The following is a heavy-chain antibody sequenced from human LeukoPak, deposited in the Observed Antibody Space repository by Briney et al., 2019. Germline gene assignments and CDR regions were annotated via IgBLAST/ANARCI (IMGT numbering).Heavy chain of an antibody. CDR2: IYYSGST. Sequence: PSGTLSLTCAVSGGSISSSNWWSWIRQPPGKGLEWIGSIYYSGSTYYNPSLKSRVTISVDTSKNQFSLKLSSVTAADTAVYYCARDRVDGSGRGGYYYYYMDVWGKGTTVTVSS. CDR3: ARDRVDGSGRGGYYYYYMDV. V-gene: IGHV4-4*02. J-gene: IGHJ6*03. D-gene: IGHD3-10*01. CDR1: GGSISSSNW.